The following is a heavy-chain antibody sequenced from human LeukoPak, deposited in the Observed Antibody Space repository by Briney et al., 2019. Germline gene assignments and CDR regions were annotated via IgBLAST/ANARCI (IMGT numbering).Heavy chain of an antibody. CDR2: ISTYNGNT. CDR1: GYTFNSYA. V-gene: IGHV1-18*01. Sequence: GASVTVSCKASGYTFNSYAISWVRQAPGQGLEWMGWISTYNGNTHYAQKLQGRVTMTTDTSTNTAYMELRSLRSDDTAVYYCARDSAITGTVDYWGQGTLVTVSS. J-gene: IGHJ4*02. D-gene: IGHD1-1*01. CDR3: ARDSAITGTVDY.